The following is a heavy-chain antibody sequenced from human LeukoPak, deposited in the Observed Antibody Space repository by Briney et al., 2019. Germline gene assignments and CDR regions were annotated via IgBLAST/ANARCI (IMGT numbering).Heavy chain of an antibody. CDR3: ARVDCGGDCYSGRGWFDP. Sequence: GASVKVSCKASGGTFSSYAIYWVRQAPGQGLEWLGGIIPIFGTANYAQKFQGRVTITADESTSTAYMELSSLRSEDTAVYYCARVDCGGDCYSGRGWFDPWGQGTLVTVSS. V-gene: IGHV1-69*13. J-gene: IGHJ5*02. CDR2: IIPIFGTA. D-gene: IGHD2-21*02. CDR1: GGTFSSYA.